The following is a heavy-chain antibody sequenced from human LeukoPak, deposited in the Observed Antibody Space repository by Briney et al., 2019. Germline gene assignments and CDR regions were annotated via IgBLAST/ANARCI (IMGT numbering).Heavy chain of an antibody. D-gene: IGHD1-1*01. CDR2: ISGSGGST. CDR3: AKDMRILDYFDY. Sequence: GGSLRLSCAASGFTFSSYAMNWVRQAPGKGLEWVSTISGSGGSTYYADSVKGRFTISRDNSKNTLYLQMNSLRAEDTAIYYCAKDMRILDYFDYWGQGTLVTVSS. V-gene: IGHV3-23*01. CDR1: GFTFSSYA. J-gene: IGHJ4*02.